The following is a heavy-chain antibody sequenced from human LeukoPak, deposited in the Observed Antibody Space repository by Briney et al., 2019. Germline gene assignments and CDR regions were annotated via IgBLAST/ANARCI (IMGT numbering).Heavy chain of an antibody. V-gene: IGHV3-7*04. CDR3: ARDHHPFTA. CDR2: IKQDGSEK. D-gene: IGHD5-18*01. CDR1: GFRFDDYG. Sequence: PGGSLRLSCVASGFRFDDYGMSWVRQAPGKGLEWVANIKQDGSEKNYVDSVKGRFTISRDNAKNSLYLQMNSLRAEDTAVYYCARDHHPFTAWGQGTLVTVSS. J-gene: IGHJ4*02.